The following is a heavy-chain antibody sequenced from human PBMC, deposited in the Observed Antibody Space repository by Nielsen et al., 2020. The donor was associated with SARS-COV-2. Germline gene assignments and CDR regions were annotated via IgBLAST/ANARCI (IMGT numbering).Heavy chain of an antibody. V-gene: IGHV3-49*03. J-gene: IGHJ6*02. CDR1: GFTFGDYA. CDR3: TSSSWYLFYYYYYGMDV. D-gene: IGHD6-13*01. CDR2: IRSKAYGGTT. Sequence: GESLKISCTASGFTFGDYAMSWFRQAPGKGLEWVGFIRSKAYGGTTEYAASVKGRFTISRDDSKSIAYLQMNSLKTEDTAVYYCTSSSWYLFYYYYYGMDVWGQGTTVTVSS.